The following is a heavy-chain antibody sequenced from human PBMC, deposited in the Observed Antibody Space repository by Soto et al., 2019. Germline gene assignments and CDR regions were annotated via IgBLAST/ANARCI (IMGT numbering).Heavy chain of an antibody. CDR1: GFTFSSYA. CDR3: ARGHWANDALDI. D-gene: IGHD7-27*01. Sequence: QVQLVESGGGVVQPGRSLRLSCAASGFTFSSYAMHWVRQAPGKGLEWVAVISYDGSNKYYADSVKGRFTISRDNSKNTLYLQMNSLRAEDTAVYYCARGHWANDALDIWGQGTMVTVSS. V-gene: IGHV3-30-3*01. J-gene: IGHJ3*02. CDR2: ISYDGSNK.